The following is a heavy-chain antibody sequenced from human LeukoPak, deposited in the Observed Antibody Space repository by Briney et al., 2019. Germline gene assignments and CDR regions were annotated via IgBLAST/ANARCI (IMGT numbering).Heavy chain of an antibody. CDR1: GGSVSSNDYF. V-gene: IGHV4-39*07. CDR2: VDYSGDT. CDR3: VREDHYGLRRNSFDP. D-gene: IGHD3/OR15-3a*01. Sequence: SETLSLTCTVSGGSVSSNDYFWGWIRQSAAKGLEWIGSVDYSGDTYYNPSLKSRLTISIDTSRNQFSLRLSSVTAADADTAVYYCVREDHYGLRRNSFDPWGQGLKVTVSS. J-gene: IGHJ5*02.